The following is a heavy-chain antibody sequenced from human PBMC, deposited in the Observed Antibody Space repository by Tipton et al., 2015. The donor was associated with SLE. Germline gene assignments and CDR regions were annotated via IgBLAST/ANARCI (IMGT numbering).Heavy chain of an antibody. Sequence: TLSLTCTVSVGAISSGGYYWSWIRQHPGKGLEWIGNIYHSGSTYYNPSLKSRIIMSVDTSKNQFSLKMSSVTAADTAVYFCTRDPHDGGYGFDPWGQGTLVTVSS. D-gene: IGHD3-22*01. CDR2: IYHSGST. J-gene: IGHJ5*02. CDR3: TRDPHDGGYGFDP. V-gene: IGHV4-31*03. CDR1: VGAISSGGYY.